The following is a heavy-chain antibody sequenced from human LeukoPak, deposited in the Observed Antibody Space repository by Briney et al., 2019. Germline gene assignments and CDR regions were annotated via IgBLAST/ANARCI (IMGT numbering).Heavy chain of an antibody. Sequence: GEPLKISCKGSGYSFGTYWIGWVRQMPGKGPEWMGVIYPGDSDTRYSPSFQGQVTISADKSISTAYLQWSSLKASDTAMYYCARRSGSFQGDYNFDYWGQGTLVTVSS. V-gene: IGHV5-51*01. D-gene: IGHD1-26*01. CDR2: IYPGDSDT. CDR1: GYSFGTYW. J-gene: IGHJ4*02. CDR3: ARRSGSFQGDYNFDY.